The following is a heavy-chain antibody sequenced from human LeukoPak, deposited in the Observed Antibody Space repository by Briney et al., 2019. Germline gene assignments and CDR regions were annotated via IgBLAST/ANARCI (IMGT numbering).Heavy chain of an antibody. CDR3: AKDDAYSSSWYALDI. V-gene: IGHV3-30*18. D-gene: IGHD6-13*01. CDR2: ISYDGSNR. Sequence: GGSLRLSCEASGFTFSSYAMHWVRQAPGKGLEWVTVISYDGSNRYYADSVKGRFTISRDNSKNTLSLQMNSLRAEDTAVYYCAKDDAYSSSWYALDIWGQGTMVTVSS. J-gene: IGHJ3*02. CDR1: GFTFSSYA.